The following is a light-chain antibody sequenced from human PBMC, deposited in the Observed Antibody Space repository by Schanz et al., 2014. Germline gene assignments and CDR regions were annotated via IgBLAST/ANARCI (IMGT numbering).Light chain of an antibody. CDR3: SSYAGRSIVV. V-gene: IGLV1-44*01. CDR1: SSNIGTNT. J-gene: IGLJ2*01. CDR2: STN. Sequence: QSVLTQPPSASGTPGQRVTISCSGSSSNIGTNTVIWYQQLPGTAPKLLIHSTNQRPSGVPDRFSGSKSGTSASLTVSGLQAEDEADYYCSSYAGRSIVVFGGGTQLTVL.